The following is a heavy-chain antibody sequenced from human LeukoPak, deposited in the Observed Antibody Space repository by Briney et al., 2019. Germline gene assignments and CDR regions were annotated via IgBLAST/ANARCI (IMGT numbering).Heavy chain of an antibody. CDR1: GFTFSGYS. CDR2: ISSSSSTI. V-gene: IGHV3-48*01. J-gene: IGHJ4*02. D-gene: IGHD6-19*01. CDR3: ARAPYSSGWYNY. Sequence: GGSLRLSCAASGFTFSGYSMNWVRQAPGKGLEWGSYISSSSSTIYYADSVKGRFTISRDNAKNSLYLQMHSLRAEDTAVYYCARAPYSSGWYNYWGQGPLVTVSS.